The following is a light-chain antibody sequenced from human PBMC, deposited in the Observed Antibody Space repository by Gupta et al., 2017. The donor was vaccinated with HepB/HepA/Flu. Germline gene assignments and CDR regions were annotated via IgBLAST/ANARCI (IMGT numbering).Light chain of an antibody. CDR3: QQYYGYPT. Sequence: DIQMTQSPSTLSASVGDTVTITCRASESVHDWLAWYQQKPGKATKFLIYETSTVQSGVPTRCSGRRAGTEFTLTISSLRPDDFVTYYWQQYYGYPTFGGGTRVE. V-gene: IGKV1-5*01. CDR1: ESVHDW. J-gene: IGKJ4*02. CDR2: ETS.